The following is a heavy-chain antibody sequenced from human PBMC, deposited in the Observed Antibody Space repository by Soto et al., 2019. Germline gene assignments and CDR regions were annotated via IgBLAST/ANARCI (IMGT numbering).Heavy chain of an antibody. D-gene: IGHD1-20*01. CDR3: ARDEYNSAPADSTIDY. J-gene: IGHJ4*02. CDR1: GYTFTSYG. V-gene: IGHV1-18*01. Sequence: ASVKVSCKASGYTFTSYGIRWVRQAPGQRLEWMGWINADNGNTKYAQKLQGRVTMTTDTSTSTAYMELRSLRSDDTSVYYAARDEYNSAPADSTIDYWGQGTLVTVSS. CDR2: INADNGNT.